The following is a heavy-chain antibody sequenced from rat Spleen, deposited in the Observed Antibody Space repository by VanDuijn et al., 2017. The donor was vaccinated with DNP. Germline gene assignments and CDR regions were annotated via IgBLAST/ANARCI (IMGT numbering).Heavy chain of an antibody. CDR1: GFTFSNYW. Sequence: EVQLVESGGGLVQPGRSLKLSCVASGFTFSNYWMYWIRQAPGKGLEWVATIVHDGSRTYYQDSVKGRFTISRNNVNSILYLQMDSLRSEDTATYYCARHAAYWGQGVMVTVSS. D-gene: IGHD1-2*01. J-gene: IGHJ2*01. CDR2: IVHDGSRT. V-gene: IGHV5-29*01. CDR3: ARHAAY.